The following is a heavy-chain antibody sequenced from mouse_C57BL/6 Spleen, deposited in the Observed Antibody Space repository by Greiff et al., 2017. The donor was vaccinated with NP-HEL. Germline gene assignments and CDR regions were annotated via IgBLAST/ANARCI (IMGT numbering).Heavy chain of an antibody. V-gene: IGHV1-55*01. D-gene: IGHD1-1*01. Sequence: VQLQQPGAELVKPGASVKMSCKASGNTFTSYWITWVKQRPGQGLEWIGDIYPGSGSTNYNEKFKSKATLTVDTSSSTAYMQLSSLTSEDSAVYYCARSYYGSSYGYAMDYWGQGTSVTVSS. CDR3: ARSYYGSSYGYAMDY. CDR2: IYPGSGST. J-gene: IGHJ4*01. CDR1: GNTFTSYW.